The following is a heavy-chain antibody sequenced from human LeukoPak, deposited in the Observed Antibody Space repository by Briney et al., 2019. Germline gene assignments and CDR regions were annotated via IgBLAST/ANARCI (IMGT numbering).Heavy chain of an antibody. Sequence: EASVKVSCKASGYTFTSFDINWVRQATGQGPGWMGWMNPSSGDTGYAQKFQGRVTFTRDTSTNTAYMELSSLTSEDTAVYYCATPTMRGPSYGYVRLLNWGQGSLVTVSS. CDR3: ATPTMRGPSYGYVRLLN. D-gene: IGHD5-18*01. CDR2: MNPSSGDT. V-gene: IGHV1-8*03. J-gene: IGHJ4*02. CDR1: GYTFTSFD.